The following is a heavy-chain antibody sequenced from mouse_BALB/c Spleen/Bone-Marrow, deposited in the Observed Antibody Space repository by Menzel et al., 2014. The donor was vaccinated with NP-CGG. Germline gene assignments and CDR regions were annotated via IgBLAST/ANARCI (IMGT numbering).Heavy chain of an antibody. Sequence: LQQSGAELVKPGASVKMSCKASGYTFTSYNMHWVKQTPGQGLEWIGSIYPGNGDTSYNQKFKGKATLTADKSSSTAYMQPSSLTSEDSAVYYCARRGISTAAWYFDVWGAGTTVTVSS. D-gene: IGHD1-2*01. CDR3: ARRGISTAAWYFDV. V-gene: IGHV1-12*01. J-gene: IGHJ1*01. CDR1: GYTFTSYN. CDR2: IYPGNGDT.